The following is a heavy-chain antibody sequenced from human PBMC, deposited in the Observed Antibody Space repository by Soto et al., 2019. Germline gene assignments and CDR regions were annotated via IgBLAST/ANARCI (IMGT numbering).Heavy chain of an antibody. CDR3: AKDPTYDYGYFDS. CDR2: IRTSVGDT. D-gene: IGHD4-17*01. Sequence: VGSLRLSCAASGFTFSSYAMNWVRQAPGKGLEWVSTIRTSVGDTYYAASVKGRFTISRDNSKSTVYLHLNSLRAEDTAIYYCAKDPTYDYGYFDSWGQGTLVTVSS. CDR1: GFTFSSYA. V-gene: IGHV3-23*01. J-gene: IGHJ4*02.